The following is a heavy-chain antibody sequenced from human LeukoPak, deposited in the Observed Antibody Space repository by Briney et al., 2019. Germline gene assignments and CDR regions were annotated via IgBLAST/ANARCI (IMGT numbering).Heavy chain of an antibody. CDR3: ARGPTYYYDSSGFDY. Sequence: GGSLRLSCAASGFTVSSNYMSWVRQAPGKGLEWVSSISSSSSYIYYADSVKGRFTISRDNAKNSLYLQMNSLRAEDTAVYYCARGPTYYYDSSGFDYWGQGTLVTVSS. V-gene: IGHV3-21*01. CDR2: ISSSSSYI. D-gene: IGHD3-22*01. CDR1: GFTVSSNY. J-gene: IGHJ4*02.